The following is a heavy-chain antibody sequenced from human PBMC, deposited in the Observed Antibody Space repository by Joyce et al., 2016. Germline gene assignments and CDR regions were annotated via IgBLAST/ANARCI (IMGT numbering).Heavy chain of an antibody. J-gene: IGHJ4*02. V-gene: IGHV3-21*01. CDR3: GRVDPTEQPIDY. D-gene: IGHD6-13*01. CDR1: GFAFSTYT. Sequence: EVQLVESGGGLVKPGGSLRLSCAASGFAFSTYTMSWVRQAPGKGLELVSSISDNSRFRYYADSLKGRFTISRDNAKNSLYLQMNSLRAEDTAVYYCGRVDPTEQPIDYWGQGTLVTVSS. CDR2: ISDNSRFR.